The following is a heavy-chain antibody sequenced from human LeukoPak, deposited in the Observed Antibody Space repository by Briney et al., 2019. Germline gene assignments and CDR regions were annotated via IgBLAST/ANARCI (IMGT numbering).Heavy chain of an antibody. Sequence: GATVKVSCTASGYTFTSYYMHWVRQAPEQGLEWMGIINPTGGSTSYAQKFQGRVAMTRDKSTSTVYMELSSLRSEDTAVYYCAGLAAADNFDYWGQGTLVTVSS. D-gene: IGHD2-2*01. V-gene: IGHV1-46*01. CDR3: AGLAAADNFDY. CDR1: GYTFTSYY. CDR2: INPTGGST. J-gene: IGHJ4*02.